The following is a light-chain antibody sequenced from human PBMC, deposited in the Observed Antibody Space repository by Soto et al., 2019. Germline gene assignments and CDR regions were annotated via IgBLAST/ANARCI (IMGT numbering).Light chain of an antibody. CDR1: ESLLHIDGTTY. CDR2: KIS. CDR3: MQATHFPRT. V-gene: IGKV2-24*01. Sequence: DIVMTQTPLSSPVTLGQPASISCRSSESLLHIDGTTYLSWLQQRPGQPPRVIIYKISDRLSGVPDRFSGSGVGTDFTLKISRVEAADVGVYYCMQATHFPRTFGQGTKGDIK. J-gene: IGKJ1*01.